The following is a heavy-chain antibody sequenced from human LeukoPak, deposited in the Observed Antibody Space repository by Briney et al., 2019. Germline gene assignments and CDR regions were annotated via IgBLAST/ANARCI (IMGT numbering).Heavy chain of an antibody. V-gene: IGHV4-4*07. CDR2: VYTSGST. J-gene: IGHJ4*02. D-gene: IGHD5-18*01. CDR1: GGSISSYY. CDR3: ARDRGYSYAFDY. Sequence: SETLSLTCTVSGGSISSYYWSWIRQPAGKGLEWIGRVYTSGSTNYNPSLKSRVTISIDTSKNQFSLKLNSVTAADTAVYYCARDRGYSYAFDYWGQGTLVTVSS.